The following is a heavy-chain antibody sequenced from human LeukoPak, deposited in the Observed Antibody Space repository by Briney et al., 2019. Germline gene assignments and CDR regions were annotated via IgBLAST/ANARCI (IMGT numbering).Heavy chain of an antibody. CDR1: GYSVNSAYY. V-gene: IGHV4-38-2*01. Sequence: SETLSLTCAVSGYSVNSAYYWGWIRQPPGKGLEGIGNLFPDLATEYNPSLKGRVTISLHTSNNLFSLRLTSVTAADMALYFWAGMTTGIRWRRFDSWGQGALVTV. CDR3: AGMTTGIRWRRFDS. J-gene: IGHJ4*02. D-gene: IGHD5-12*01. CDR2: LFPDLAT.